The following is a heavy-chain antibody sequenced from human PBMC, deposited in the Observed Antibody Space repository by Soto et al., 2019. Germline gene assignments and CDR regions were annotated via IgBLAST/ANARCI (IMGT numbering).Heavy chain of an antibody. J-gene: IGHJ6*02. CDR2: ILNDGSNT. CDR3: ARDDEYSGNGMDV. V-gene: IGHV3-33*01. CDR1: EFTFSNYG. D-gene: IGHD3-10*01. Sequence: QVQLVESGGGVVQPGRSLRLSCAASEFTFSNYGMHWVRQAPGKGLEWVAVILNDGSNTYHADSVKDRFTISRDNSNSTLYLQMNSLGAEDASVYYCARDDEYSGNGMDVWGQGTTVTVS.